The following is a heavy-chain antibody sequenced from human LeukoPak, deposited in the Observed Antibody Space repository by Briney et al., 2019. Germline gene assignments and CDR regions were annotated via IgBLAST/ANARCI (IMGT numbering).Heavy chain of an antibody. CDR3: ARGGITMVRGVISGTSYYYGMDV. D-gene: IGHD3-10*01. J-gene: IGHJ6*02. V-gene: IGHV4-34*01. CDR2: INHSGST. Sequence: SETLSLTCAVYGGSFSGYYWSWIRQPPGKGLEWIGEINHSGSTNYNPSLKSRVTISVDTSKNQISLKLSSVTAADTAVYYCARGGITMVRGVISGTSYYYGMDVWGQGTTVTVSS. CDR1: GGSFSGYY.